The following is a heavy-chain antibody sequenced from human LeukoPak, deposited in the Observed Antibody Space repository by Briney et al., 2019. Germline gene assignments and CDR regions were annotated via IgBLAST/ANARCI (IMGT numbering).Heavy chain of an antibody. V-gene: IGHV1-2*02. Sequence: ASVKVSCKASGYTFTGQHMHWVRQAPGQGLEWMGWINPNSGGTKYAQKFQGRVTMTRDTSISTAYMELTSLRSDDTAVYYCARDGDSSGYPASSSSRLDHWGQGTLVTVSS. CDR1: GYTFTGQH. CDR3: ARDGDSSGYPASSSSRLDH. CDR2: INPNSGGT. J-gene: IGHJ5*02. D-gene: IGHD3-22*01.